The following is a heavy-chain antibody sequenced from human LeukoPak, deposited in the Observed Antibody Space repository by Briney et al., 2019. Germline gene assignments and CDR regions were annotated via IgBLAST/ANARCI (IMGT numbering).Heavy chain of an antibody. CDR1: GYTFTSYG. V-gene: IGHV1-18*01. D-gene: IGHD2-21*02. Sequence: ASGKVSCKASGYTFTSYGISWVRQAPGQGLEWMGWISAYNGNTNYAQKLQGRVTMTTDTSTSIAYMELRSRRSDDTAVYYCSRVHIVVVTAIYAFDIWGQGTMVTVSS. CDR2: ISAYNGNT. J-gene: IGHJ3*02. CDR3: SRVHIVVVTAIYAFDI.